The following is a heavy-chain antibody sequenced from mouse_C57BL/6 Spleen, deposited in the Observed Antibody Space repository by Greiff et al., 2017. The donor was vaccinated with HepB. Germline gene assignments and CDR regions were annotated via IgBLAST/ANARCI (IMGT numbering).Heavy chain of an antibody. D-gene: IGHD1-1*01. CDR3: ARDDGSYWYFDV. CDR1: GFTFSSYA. Sequence: DVQLVESGGGLVKPGGSLKLSCAASGFTFSSYAMSWVRQTPEKRLEWVATISDGGSYTYYPDNVKGRFTISRDNAKNNLYLQMSHLKSEDTAMYYCARDDGSYWYFDVWGTGTTVTVSS. CDR2: ISDGGSYT. V-gene: IGHV5-4*01. J-gene: IGHJ1*03.